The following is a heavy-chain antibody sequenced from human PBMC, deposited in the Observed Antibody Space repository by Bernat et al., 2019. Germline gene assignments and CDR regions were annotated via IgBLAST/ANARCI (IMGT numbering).Heavy chain of an antibody. V-gene: IGHV3-15*07. J-gene: IGHJ4*02. Sequence: EVQLVESGGGLVKPGGSLRLSCAASGFTFSNAWMNWVRQAPGNGLEWVGRIKSKTDGGTTDYAAPVKGRFTISRDDSKNTLYLQMNSLKTEDTAVYYCTRELRYFDWAYFDYWGQGTLVTVSS. D-gene: IGHD3-9*01. CDR3: TRELRYFDWAYFDY. CDR2: IKSKTDGGTT. CDR1: GFTFSNAW.